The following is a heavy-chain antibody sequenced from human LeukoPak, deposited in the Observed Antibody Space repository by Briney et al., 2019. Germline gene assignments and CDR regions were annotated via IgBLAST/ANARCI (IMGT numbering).Heavy chain of an antibody. D-gene: IGHD3-22*01. Sequence: GGSLRLXCAASGFTFDDYAMHWVRQAPGKGLEWVSGISWNSGSIGYADSVKGRFTISRDNAKNSLYLQMNSLRAEDMALYYCAREADYYDSSGYPGYYMDVWGKGTTVTVSS. J-gene: IGHJ6*03. V-gene: IGHV3-9*03. CDR1: GFTFDDYA. CDR2: ISWNSGSI. CDR3: AREADYYDSSGYPGYYMDV.